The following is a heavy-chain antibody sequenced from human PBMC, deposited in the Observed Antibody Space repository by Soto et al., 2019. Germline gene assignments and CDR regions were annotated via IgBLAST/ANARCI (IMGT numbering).Heavy chain of an antibody. D-gene: IGHD3-16*02. J-gene: IGHJ6*03. Sequence: PSETLSLTCTVSGGSISSSSYYWGWIRQPPGKGLEWIGSIYYSGSTYYNPSLKSRVTISVDTSKNQFSLKLSSVTAADTAVYYCARLQDGGVIVKNYYYYMDVWGKGTTVTVSS. V-gene: IGHV4-39*01. CDR1: GGSISSSSYY. CDR3: ARLQDGGVIVKNYYYYMDV. CDR2: IYYSGST.